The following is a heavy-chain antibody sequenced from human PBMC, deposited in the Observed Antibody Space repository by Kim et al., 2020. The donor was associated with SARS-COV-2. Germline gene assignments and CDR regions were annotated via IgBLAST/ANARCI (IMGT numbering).Heavy chain of an antibody. Sequence: SETLSLTCTVSGGSISSYYWSWIRQPPGKGLEWIGYIYYSGSTNYNPSLKSRVTISVDTSKNQFSLKLSSVTAADTAVYYCARVVGRELLEYYFDYWGQGTLVTVSS. D-gene: IGHD1-26*01. J-gene: IGHJ4*02. CDR2: IYYSGST. V-gene: IGHV4-59*01. CDR3: ARVVGRELLEYYFDY. CDR1: GGSISSYY.